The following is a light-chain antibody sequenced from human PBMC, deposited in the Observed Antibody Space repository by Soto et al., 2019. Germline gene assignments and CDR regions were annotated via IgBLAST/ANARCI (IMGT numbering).Light chain of an antibody. J-gene: IGKJ4*01. Sequence: EIVLTQSPATLSVSPGERATLSCRASQSVSTKLAWYQQKPGQAPRLLFYGASARATGITPRFSGSGSGTEFTLTISSLQSEDFAVYYCQQYNDWPLTFGGGTKVHIK. CDR1: QSVSTK. CDR3: QQYNDWPLT. CDR2: GAS. V-gene: IGKV3-15*01.